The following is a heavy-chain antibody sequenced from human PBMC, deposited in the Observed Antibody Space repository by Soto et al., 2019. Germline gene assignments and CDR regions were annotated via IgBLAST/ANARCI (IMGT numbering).Heavy chain of an antibody. V-gene: IGHV4-4*02. D-gene: IGHD1-26*01. CDR3: ARGGYYFYMDV. CDR2: IHHSGST. J-gene: IGHJ6*03. Sequence: QVQLQESGPGLVKPSETLSLTCAVSGGSISISNWWSWVRQTPGKGLEWIGQIHHSGSTNYSPSLTSRVTISVDKPKNQFSLKMNSVTAADTAVYYCARGGYYFYMDVWGKGTTVTVSS. CDR1: GGSISISNW.